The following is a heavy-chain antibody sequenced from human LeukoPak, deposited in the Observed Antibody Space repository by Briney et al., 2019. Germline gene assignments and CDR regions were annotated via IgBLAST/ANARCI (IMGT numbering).Heavy chain of an antibody. J-gene: IGHJ4*02. CDR1: GFTFSSYV. Sequence: GRSLRLSCAASGFTFSSYVMHWVRQAPGKGLEWVAVISYDGSNKYYADSVKGRFTISRDNSKNTLYLQMNSLRAEDTAVYYCARDLVGAAGYWGQGTLVTVSS. CDR3: ARDLVGAAGY. V-gene: IGHV3-30-3*01. CDR2: ISYDGSNK. D-gene: IGHD1-26*01.